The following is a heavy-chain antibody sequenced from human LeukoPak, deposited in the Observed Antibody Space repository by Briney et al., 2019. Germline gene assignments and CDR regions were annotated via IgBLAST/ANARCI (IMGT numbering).Heavy chain of an antibody. CDR2: IYYSGST. CDR3: ARNPSAGDYLDAFDI. CDR1: GGSISSYY. Sequence: TSETLSLTCTVSGGSISSYYWSWIRQPPGKGLEWIGYIYYSGSTNYNPSLKSRVTISVDTSKNQFSLKLSSVTAADTAVYYCARNPSAGDYLDAFDIWGQGTMVTVSS. D-gene: IGHD4-17*01. V-gene: IGHV4-59*12. J-gene: IGHJ3*02.